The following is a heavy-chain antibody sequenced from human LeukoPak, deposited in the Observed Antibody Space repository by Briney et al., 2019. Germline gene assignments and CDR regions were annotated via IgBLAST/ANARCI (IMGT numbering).Heavy chain of an antibody. CDR3: AKPVAATTDDYYYYYMDV. CDR1: GFTFSSYG. CDR2: IRYDGSNK. J-gene: IGHJ6*03. D-gene: IGHD2-15*01. Sequence: PGGSLRLSCAASGFTFSSYGMHWVRQAPGKGLEWVAFIRYDGSNKYYADSVKGRFTISRDNSKNTLYLQMNSLRAEDTAVYYCAKPVAATTDDYYYYYMDVWGKGTTVTVSS. V-gene: IGHV3-30*02.